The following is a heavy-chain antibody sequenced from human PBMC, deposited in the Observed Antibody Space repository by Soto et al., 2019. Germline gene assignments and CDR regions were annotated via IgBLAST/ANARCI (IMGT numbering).Heavy chain of an antibody. D-gene: IGHD3-3*01. V-gene: IGHV1-18*01. CDR1: GYTFTSYG. CDR2: ISAYNGNT. J-gene: IGHJ5*02. CDR3: ARDGITKPPGSRFDP. Sequence: QVQLVQSGAEVKKPGASVKVSCKASGYTFTSYGISWVRQAPGQGLEWMGWISAYNGNTNYAQKLQGRVTMTTDTSTSTAYGELRSLRSDDTAVYYCARDGITKPPGSRFDPWGQGTLITVSS.